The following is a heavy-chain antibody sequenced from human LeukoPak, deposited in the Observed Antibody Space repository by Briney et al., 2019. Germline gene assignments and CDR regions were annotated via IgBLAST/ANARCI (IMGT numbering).Heavy chain of an antibody. CDR3: ATEKGLLLDS. D-gene: IGHD1-26*01. CDR1: GYSLSELS. Sequence: EASVKVSCKVSGYSLSELSTHWVRQAPGQGLEWMGGFDPGDDETIYAQKFQGRVAMTEDTSTDTAYLELSSLRSEDMAVYFCATEKGLLLDSWGQGTPVTVSS. CDR2: FDPGDDET. V-gene: IGHV1-24*01. J-gene: IGHJ5*01.